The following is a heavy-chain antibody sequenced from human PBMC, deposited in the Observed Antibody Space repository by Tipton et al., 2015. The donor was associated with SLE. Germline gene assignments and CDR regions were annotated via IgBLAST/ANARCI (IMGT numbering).Heavy chain of an antibody. CDR3: ARAQRGPIRAFDI. D-gene: IGHD3/OR15-3a*01. Sequence: TLSLTCTVSGGSISSSSHYWSWIRQPPGKGLEWIGEINHSGSTNYNPSLKSRVTISVDTSKNQFSLKLSSVTAADTAVYYCARAQRGPIRAFDIWGQGTMVTVSS. CDR1: GGSISSSSHY. CDR2: INHSGST. J-gene: IGHJ3*02. V-gene: IGHV4-39*07.